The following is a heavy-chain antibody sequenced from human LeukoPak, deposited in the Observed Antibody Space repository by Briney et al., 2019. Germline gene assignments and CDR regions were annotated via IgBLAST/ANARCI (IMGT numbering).Heavy chain of an antibody. D-gene: IGHD2-15*01. V-gene: IGHV3-49*04. J-gene: IGHJ1*01. Sequence: GGSLRLSCRTSGFTFAEYAISWVRQAPGKGLEWVGFTKSKAYGGAIEYAAAVKGRFAISRDDSNSFAYLQMNSLRTDDTAVYYCTKDVPPTYSPVGYHHWGQGTLVTVSS. CDR3: TKDVPPTYSPVGYHH. CDR1: GFTFAEYA. CDR2: TKSKAYGGAI.